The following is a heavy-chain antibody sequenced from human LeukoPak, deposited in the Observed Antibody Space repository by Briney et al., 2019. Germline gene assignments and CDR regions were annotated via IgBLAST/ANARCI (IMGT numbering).Heavy chain of an antibody. CDR3: ARDRGSSGWDEFDS. J-gene: IGHJ4*02. D-gene: IGHD6-19*01. Sequence: GGSLRLSCAASGFTSSSYWMSWVRQAPGKGLEWVANIKQDGSEKYYVDSVKGRFTISRDNAKNSLYLQMNSLRAEDTAVYYCARDRGSSGWDEFDSWGQGTLVTVSS. V-gene: IGHV3-7*01. CDR2: IKQDGSEK. CDR1: GFTSSSYW.